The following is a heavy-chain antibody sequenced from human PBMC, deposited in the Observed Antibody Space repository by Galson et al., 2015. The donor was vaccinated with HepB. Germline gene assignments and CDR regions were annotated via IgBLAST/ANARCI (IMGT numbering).Heavy chain of an antibody. CDR1: GGSFSGYY. CDR3: ASRPHCSGGSCSTRFDY. Sequence: SLTCAVYGGSFSGYYWSWIRQPPGKGLEWIGEINHSGSTNYNPSLKSRVTISVDTSKNQFSLKLSSVTAADTAVYYCASRPHCSGGSCSTRFDYWGQGTLVTVSS. V-gene: IGHV4-34*01. D-gene: IGHD2-15*01. CDR2: INHSGST. J-gene: IGHJ4*02.